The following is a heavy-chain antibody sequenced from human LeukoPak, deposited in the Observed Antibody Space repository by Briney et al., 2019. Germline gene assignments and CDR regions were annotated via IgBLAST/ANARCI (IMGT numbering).Heavy chain of an antibody. CDR3: AKLAKYFYGSETFYFFEH. V-gene: IGHV3-23*01. J-gene: IGHJ4*02. Sequence: PGGSLRLSCAASGFTFTTYAMNWVRQAPGKGLEWVSAISPSGRTTDYADSVKGRFTISRDNSKNTLYLQMNSLRVEDTAVYYCAKLAKYFYGSETFYFFEHWGQGTPVTASS. CDR1: GFTFTTYA. D-gene: IGHD3-10*01. CDR2: ISPSGRTT.